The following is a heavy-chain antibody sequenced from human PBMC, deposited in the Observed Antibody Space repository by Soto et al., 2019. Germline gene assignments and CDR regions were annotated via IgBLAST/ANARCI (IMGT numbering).Heavy chain of an antibody. Sequence: ASVKVSCKVSGYTLTELSMHWVRQAPGKGLEWMGGFDPEDGETIYAQKFQGRVTMTEDTSTDTAYMELSSLRSEDTAVYYCATAEAGWHSNYKYYFDYWGQGTLVTVSS. CDR2: FDPEDGET. D-gene: IGHD4-4*01. CDR3: ATAEAGWHSNYKYYFDY. V-gene: IGHV1-24*01. J-gene: IGHJ4*02. CDR1: GYTLTELS.